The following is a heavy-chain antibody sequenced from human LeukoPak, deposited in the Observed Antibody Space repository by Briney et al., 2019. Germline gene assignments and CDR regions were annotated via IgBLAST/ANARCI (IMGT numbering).Heavy chain of an antibody. CDR1: GYTFTSYG. V-gene: IGHV1-18*01. CDR2: ISAYNGNT. D-gene: IGHD6-19*01. J-gene: IGHJ4*02. CDR3: AREGYSSGWYNGGDY. Sequence: ASVKVSCKASGYTFTSYGISWVRQAPGQGLEWMGWISAYNGNTNYAQKLQGRVTMTTDTSTSTAYMELRSLRSDDTAVYYCAREGYSSGWYNGGDYWGQGTLVTVSS.